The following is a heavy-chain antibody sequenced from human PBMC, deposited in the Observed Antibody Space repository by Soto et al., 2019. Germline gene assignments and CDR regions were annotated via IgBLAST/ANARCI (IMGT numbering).Heavy chain of an antibody. CDR2: INPSGGST. V-gene: IGHV1-46*01. CDR1: GYTFTSYY. CDR3: ARELQDYYYYYGMDV. D-gene: IGHD4-4*01. J-gene: IGHJ6*02. Sequence: QVQLVQSGAEVKKPGASVKVSCKASGYTFTSYYMHWVRQAPGQGLEWMGIINPSGGSTSYAQKFQGRVTMTRDTSTSTVYMELSSLRSEDTAVYYCARELQDYYYYYGMDVWGQGTTFTVSS.